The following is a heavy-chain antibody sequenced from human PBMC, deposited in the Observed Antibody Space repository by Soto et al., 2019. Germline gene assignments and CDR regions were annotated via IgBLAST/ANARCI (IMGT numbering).Heavy chain of an antibody. CDR2: ISSSGSST. Sequence: GGSLRLSCAASGFTFSSYAMNWVRQAPGKGLEWVSAISSSGSSTYYADSVRGRFTISRDNSKNTLYLQMNSLRAEDTAVYYCAKRYSSSRNFDYWGQGTLVTVSS. D-gene: IGHD6-13*01. V-gene: IGHV3-23*01. J-gene: IGHJ4*02. CDR1: GFTFSSYA. CDR3: AKRYSSSRNFDY.